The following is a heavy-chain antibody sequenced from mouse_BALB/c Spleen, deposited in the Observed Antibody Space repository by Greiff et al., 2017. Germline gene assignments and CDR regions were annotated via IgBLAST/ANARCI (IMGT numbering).Heavy chain of an antibody. D-gene: IGHD2-1*01. CDR3: ARHGNSPFDY. J-gene: IGHJ2*01. V-gene: IGHV5-6-2*01. Sequence: EVMLVESGGGLVKLGGSLKLSCAASGFTFSSYYMSWVRQTPEKRLELVAAVNSNGGSTYYPDTVKGRFTISRDNAKNTLYLQMSSLKSEDTALYYCARHGNSPFDYWGQGTTLTVSS. CDR1: GFTFSSYY. CDR2: VNSNGGST.